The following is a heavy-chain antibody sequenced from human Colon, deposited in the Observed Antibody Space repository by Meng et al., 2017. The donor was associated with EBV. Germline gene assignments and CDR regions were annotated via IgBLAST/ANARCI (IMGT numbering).Heavy chain of an antibody. CDR1: GGSISSSNW. Sequence: QVQVQEAGPELVKPSETLSRTLACSGGSISSSNWWGWVRQSAEKGLEWIGEIFHSGLTNYNPSLQSRVTISVDKSKNQFSLEVTSVTAADTAIYYCMRDLLVLEKNEVWGRGTLVTVSS. V-gene: IGHV4-4*02. D-gene: IGHD1-1*01. CDR2: IFHSGLT. CDR3: MRDLLVLEKNEV. J-gene: IGHJ2*01.